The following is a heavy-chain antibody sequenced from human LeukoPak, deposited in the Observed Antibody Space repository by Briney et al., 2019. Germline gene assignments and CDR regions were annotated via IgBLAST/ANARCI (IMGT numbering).Heavy chain of an antibody. CDR1: GFTFSRYA. CDR2: ISASGADT. CDR3: ATYRRGPSYYFDH. D-gene: IGHD3-16*02. Sequence: GGSLRLSCATSGFTFSRYAMSWVRQAPGKGLDWVSVISASGADTYYSDSVKGRFTISRDDSKNTLSLHMNSLRDDDTAVYYCATYRRGPSYYFDHWGQGTLVTVSS. V-gene: IGHV3-23*01. J-gene: IGHJ4*02.